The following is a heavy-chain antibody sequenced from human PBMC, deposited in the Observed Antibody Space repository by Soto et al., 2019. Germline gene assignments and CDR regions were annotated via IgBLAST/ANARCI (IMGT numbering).Heavy chain of an antibody. CDR3: TTRGGFVSGYHR. Sequence: EVQLVESGGGLVKPGGSLRLSCAASGFTFNNAWMNWVRQAPGTGLEWVGRIKSITDGGTTDYAAPVKGRFTISRDDSKNTVFLQMNSLKTEATAVYSCTTRGGFVSGYHRWGQGTLVTVSS. J-gene: IGHJ5*02. D-gene: IGHD3-22*01. CDR2: IKSITDGGTT. CDR1: GFTFNNAW. V-gene: IGHV3-15*07.